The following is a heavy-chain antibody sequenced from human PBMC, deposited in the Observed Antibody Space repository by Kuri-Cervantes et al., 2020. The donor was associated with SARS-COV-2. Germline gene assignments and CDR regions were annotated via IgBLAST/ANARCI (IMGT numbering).Heavy chain of an antibody. CDR3: ARSGYYSRGVTYYYMDV. V-gene: IGHV4-59*12. CDR1: GGSISSYY. D-gene: IGHD3-22*01. CDR2: IYYSGIT. J-gene: IGHJ6*03. Sequence: SATLSLTCTVSGGSISSYYWSWIRQPPGQGLEWLGYIYYSGITKYNPSIESRVTISLDTSRNQFSLKLSSVTAADSAVYYCARSGYYSRGVTYYYMDVWDKGTTVTVSS.